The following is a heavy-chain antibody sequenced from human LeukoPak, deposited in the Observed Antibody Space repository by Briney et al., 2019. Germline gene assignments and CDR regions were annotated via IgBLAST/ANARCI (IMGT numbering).Heavy chain of an antibody. CDR3: AREGGGRIGEAFDI. D-gene: IGHD3-10*01. V-gene: IGHV3-21*04. Sequence: GGSLRLSCAASGFTFSSYSMNWVRQAPGKGLEWVSSIGTSSSSIYYADSVNGRFTISSDNAKNSLYLQMNSLGAERTAVYWCAREGGGRIGEAFDIWGQGTMVTVSS. J-gene: IGHJ3*02. CDR1: GFTFSSYS. CDR2: IGTSSSSI.